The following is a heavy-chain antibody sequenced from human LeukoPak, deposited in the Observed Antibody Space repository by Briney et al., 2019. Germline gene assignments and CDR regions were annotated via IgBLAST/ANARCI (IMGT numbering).Heavy chain of an antibody. D-gene: IGHD1-26*01. CDR2: IYYSGST. CDR3: ARGVEAREDYFDY. V-gene: IGHV4-59*01. CDR1: GGSISSYH. J-gene: IGHJ4*02. Sequence: SETLSLTCTVSGGSISSYHWSWIRQPPGKGLEWIGYIYYSGSTNYNPSLKSRVTISVDTSKNQFSLKLSSVTAADTAVYYCARGVEAREDYFDYWGQGTLVTVSS.